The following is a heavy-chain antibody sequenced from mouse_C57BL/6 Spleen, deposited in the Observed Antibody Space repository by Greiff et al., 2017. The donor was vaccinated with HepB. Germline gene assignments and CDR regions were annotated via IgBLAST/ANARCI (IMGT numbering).Heavy chain of an antibody. J-gene: IGHJ3*01. CDR1: GYTFTSYW. CDR3: ASPRDGYSWFAY. CDR2: IDPSDSYT. V-gene: IGHV1-69*01. D-gene: IGHD2-3*01. Sequence: QVQLQQPGAELVMPGASVKLSCKASGYTFTSYWMHWVKQRPGQGLEWIGEIDPSDSYTNYNQKFKGKSTLTVDKSSSTAYMQLSSLTSEDSAVYYCASPRDGYSWFAYWGQGTLVTVSA.